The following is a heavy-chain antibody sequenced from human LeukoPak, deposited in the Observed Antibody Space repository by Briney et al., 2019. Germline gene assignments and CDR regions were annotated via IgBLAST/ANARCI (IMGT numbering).Heavy chain of an antibody. CDR1: GFTFSSYG. V-gene: IGHV3-33*01. Sequence: GGPLRLSCAASGFTFSSYGMHWLRQAPGKGLEGVAVIWYDGSNKYYADSVTGRFTISRDNSKNTLYLQMNSLRAEDTAVYYCARELYYGSGSNYGMDVWGQGTTVTVSS. CDR2: IWYDGSNK. J-gene: IGHJ6*02. CDR3: ARELYYGSGSNYGMDV. D-gene: IGHD3-10*01.